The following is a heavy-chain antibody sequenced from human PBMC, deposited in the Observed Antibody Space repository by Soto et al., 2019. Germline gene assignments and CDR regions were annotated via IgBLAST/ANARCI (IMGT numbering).Heavy chain of an antibody. V-gene: IGHV3-13*01. CDR1: GFPFSAFD. J-gene: IGHJ5*01. CDR3: ARGRSNDFSSTPPPRFDS. CDR2: IGTLRDT. D-gene: IGHD2-21*02. Sequence: DVQLEASGGGLIQPGGSLRLSCITSGFPFSAFDMHWVRQAAGKGLEWVSGIGTLRDTHYRDSVRGRFTISRDSAKSPFYLQMNSLTEGDTGLYFCARGRSNDFSSTPPPRFDSWGRGTLVTVSP.